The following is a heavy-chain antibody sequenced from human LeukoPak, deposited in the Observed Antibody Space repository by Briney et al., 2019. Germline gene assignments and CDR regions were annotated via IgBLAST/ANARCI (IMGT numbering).Heavy chain of an antibody. J-gene: IGHJ4*02. CDR3: ARGRLPWVLG. CDR1: GGSFSGYY. V-gene: IGHV4-34*01. CDR2: INHSGST. Sequence: SETLSLTCAVYGGSFSGYYWSWIRQPPGKGLEWIGEINHSGSTNYNPSLKSRVTISVDTSKNQFSLKLSSATAADTAVYYCARGRLPWVLGWGQGTLVTVSS. D-gene: IGHD3-9*01.